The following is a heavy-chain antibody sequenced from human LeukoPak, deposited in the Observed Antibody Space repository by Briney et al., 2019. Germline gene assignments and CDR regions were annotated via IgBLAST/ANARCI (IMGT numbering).Heavy chain of an antibody. Sequence: GESLKISCKGSGYTFTSYWIGWVRQMPGKGLEWKGIIYPGDSDTRYGPSFQGQVTISADKSISTAYLQWSSLKASDTAMYYCARRRDLYSGSYYPFDYWGQGTLVTVSS. V-gene: IGHV5-51*01. CDR3: ARRRDLYSGSYYPFDY. CDR1: GYTFTSYW. D-gene: IGHD1-26*01. J-gene: IGHJ4*02. CDR2: IYPGDSDT.